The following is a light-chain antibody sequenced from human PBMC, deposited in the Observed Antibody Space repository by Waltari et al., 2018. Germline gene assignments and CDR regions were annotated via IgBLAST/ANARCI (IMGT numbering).Light chain of an antibody. CDR3: CSYAGSKDL. CDR1: SSDVGGYNL. J-gene: IGLJ2*01. Sequence: QSALTQPASVSGSPGQSLTISCTGTSSDVGGYNLVSCYQHHPGKAPKLIIYEGSTRPSGVSYRFSGSKSGYTASLTISGLQAEDEADYYCCSYAGSKDLFGGGTKLTVL. CDR2: EGS. V-gene: IGLV2-23*01.